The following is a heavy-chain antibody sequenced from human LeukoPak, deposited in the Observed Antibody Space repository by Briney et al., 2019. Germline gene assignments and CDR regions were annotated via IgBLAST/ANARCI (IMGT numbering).Heavy chain of an antibody. D-gene: IGHD5-18*01. CDR2: ISGSGDST. J-gene: IGHJ3*02. CDR3: AKATGYIDPFDI. CDR1: GFIFSHYA. Sequence: GGSLRLSCAASGFIFSHYAMTWVRQGPGKGLEWVSSISGSGDSTFYTDSVKGRFTVSRDNSKNTLSLQMHSLRAEDAAVYYSAKATGYIDPFDIWGHGTLVTVSS. V-gene: IGHV3-23*01.